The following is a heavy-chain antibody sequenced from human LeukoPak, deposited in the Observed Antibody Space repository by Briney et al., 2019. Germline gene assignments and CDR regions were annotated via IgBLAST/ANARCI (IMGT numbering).Heavy chain of an antibody. V-gene: IGHV1-2*02. D-gene: IGHD1-7*01. CDR1: GYTFTGYY. Sequence: ASVKVSCKASGYTFTGYYMHWVRQAPGQGLEWMGWINPNSGGTNYAQKFQGRVTMTRDTSISTAYMELSRLRSDDTAVYYCARDRNNWNLRGAPGYWGQGTLVTVPS. CDR2: INPNSGGT. CDR3: ARDRNNWNLRGAPGY. J-gene: IGHJ4*02.